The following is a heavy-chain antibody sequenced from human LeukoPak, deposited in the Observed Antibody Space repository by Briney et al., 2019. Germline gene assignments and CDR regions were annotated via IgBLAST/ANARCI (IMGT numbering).Heavy chain of an antibody. CDR2: IYTSGST. CDR3: ARESNRVRGVIRYFDY. V-gene: IGHV4-4*07. Sequence: SETLSLTCTVSGGSISSYYWSWIRQPAGKGLEWIGRIYTSGSTNYNPSLKSRVTISVDTSKNQFSLKLSSVTAADTAVYYCARESNRVRGVIRYFDYWGQGTLVTVSS. J-gene: IGHJ4*02. D-gene: IGHD3-10*01. CDR1: GGSISSYY.